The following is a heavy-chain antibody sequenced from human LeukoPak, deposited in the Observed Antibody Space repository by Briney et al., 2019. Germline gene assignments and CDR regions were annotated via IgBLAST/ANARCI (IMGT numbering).Heavy chain of an antibody. J-gene: IGHJ5*02. V-gene: IGHV4-61*02. Sequence: PSQTLSLTCTVSGASISSGNYYWTWIRHPAEKGLEWTGRVYINGRPNYNPSLKSRVSISVDASKNQFSLNLSSVTAADTAVYYCARSGMANTWRLDFFDPWGQGTLVTVSS. CDR1: GASISSGNYY. CDR2: VYINGRP. CDR3: ARSGMANTWRLDFFDP. D-gene: IGHD3-9*01.